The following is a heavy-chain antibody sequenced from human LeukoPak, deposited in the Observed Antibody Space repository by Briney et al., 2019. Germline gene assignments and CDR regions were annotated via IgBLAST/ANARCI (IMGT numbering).Heavy chain of an antibody. CDR3: ASRSGRQWLPYFDY. Sequence: PGGSLRLSCTSSGFTFGDYSMTWVRQAPGKGLEWVGFIRSKAYGGTTEYAASVKGRFTISRDDSKSIAYLQINSLRTEDTAVYHCASRSGRQWLPYFDYWGQGTLVTVSS. CDR1: GFTFGDYS. J-gene: IGHJ4*02. CDR2: IRSKAYGGTT. D-gene: IGHD1-26*01. V-gene: IGHV3-49*04.